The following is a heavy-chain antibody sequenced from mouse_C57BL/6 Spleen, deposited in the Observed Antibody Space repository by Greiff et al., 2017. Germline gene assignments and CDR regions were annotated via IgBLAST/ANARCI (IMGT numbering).Heavy chain of an antibody. Sequence: SGAELVKPGASVKLSCKASGYTFTEYTIHWVKQRPGQGLEWIGWFYPGSGSIKYNEKFKDKATLTADKSSSTVYMELSRLTSEDSAVYFCARHEDDYYGSSYAMDYWGQGTSVTVSS. D-gene: IGHD1-1*01. V-gene: IGHV1-62-2*01. CDR1: GYTFTEYT. CDR3: ARHEDDYYGSSYAMDY. J-gene: IGHJ4*01. CDR2: FYPGSGSI.